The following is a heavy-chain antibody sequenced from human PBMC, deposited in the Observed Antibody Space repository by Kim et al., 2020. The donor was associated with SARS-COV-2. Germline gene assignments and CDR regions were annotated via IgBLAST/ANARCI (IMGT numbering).Heavy chain of an antibody. D-gene: IGHD4-17*01. V-gene: IGHV1-24*01. CDR1: GDSLTKFS. CDR3: TAKSLRPASVIDY. Sequence: ASVKVSCKVSGDSLTKFSMHWVRQAPGKGLEWMGGFEPEDGETIYAQKFQDRVTMTEDTSTERAYMKLSSLRSEDTAVYFCTAKSLRPASVIDYWGQGTLVTVSS. J-gene: IGHJ4*02. CDR2: FEPEDGET.